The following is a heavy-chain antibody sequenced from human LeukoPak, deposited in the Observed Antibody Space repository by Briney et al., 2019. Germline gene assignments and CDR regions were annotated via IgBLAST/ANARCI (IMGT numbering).Heavy chain of an antibody. D-gene: IGHD6-13*01. CDR1: GRSISSYY. J-gene: IGHJ4*02. CDR2: IYYSGST. Sequence: SETLSLTCTVSGRSISSYYWGWIRQPPGKGLEWIGSIYYSGSTYSNPSLKSRVTISVDTSKNQFSLKLSSVTAADTAVYYCARDEGIAAAGGYWGQGTLVTVSS. V-gene: IGHV4-39*07. CDR3: ARDEGIAAAGGY.